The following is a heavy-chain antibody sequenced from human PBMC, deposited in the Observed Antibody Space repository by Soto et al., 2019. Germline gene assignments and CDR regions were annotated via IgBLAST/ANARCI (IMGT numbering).Heavy chain of an antibody. D-gene: IGHD6-6*01. Sequence: AASVKVSCKASGGTFSSYAISWVRQAPGQGLEWMGGIIPIFGTANYAQKFQGRVTITADESTSTAYMELSSLRSEDTAVYYCARDSIAARYYYYGMDVWGQGTTVTVSS. J-gene: IGHJ6*02. CDR2: IIPIFGTA. CDR3: ARDSIAARYYYYGMDV. CDR1: GGTFSSYA. V-gene: IGHV1-69*13.